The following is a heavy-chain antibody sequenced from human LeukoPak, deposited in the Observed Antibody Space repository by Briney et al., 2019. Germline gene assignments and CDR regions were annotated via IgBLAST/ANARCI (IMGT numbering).Heavy chain of an antibody. Sequence: PGGSLRLSCAASGFTFDDYAMHWVRQAPGKGLEWVSGISWNSGSIGYADSVKGRFTISRDNAKNSLYLQMNSLRAEDTALYYCAKAGRIYGYADYWGQGTLVTVSS. D-gene: IGHD5-18*01. J-gene: IGHJ4*02. CDR1: GFTFDDYA. CDR2: ISWNSGSI. CDR3: AKAGRIYGYADY. V-gene: IGHV3-9*01.